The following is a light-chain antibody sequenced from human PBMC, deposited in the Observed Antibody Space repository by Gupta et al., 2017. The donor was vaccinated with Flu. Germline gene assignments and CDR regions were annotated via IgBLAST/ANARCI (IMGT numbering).Light chain of an antibody. J-gene: IGKJ5*01. CDR3: QQRSNWPPS. Sequence: ETVLTQSPATLSLSPGERATLSCRVSQSVSSYLAWYQQKPGQAPRLLIYDASNRATGIPARFSGSGSGTDFTLTISSLEPEDFAVYYCQQRSNWPPSFGQGTRLEIK. CDR2: DAS. V-gene: IGKV3-11*01. CDR1: QSVSSY.